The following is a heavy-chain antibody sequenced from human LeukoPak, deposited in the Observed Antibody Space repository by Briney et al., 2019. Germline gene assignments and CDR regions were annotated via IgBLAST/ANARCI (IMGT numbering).Heavy chain of an antibody. V-gene: IGHV1-3*01. CDR3: ARLPLRYCTNGVCSPHFDY. CDR1: GYTFTSYA. Sequence: GASVKVSCKASGYTFTSYAMHWARQAPGQRLEWMGWINAGNGNTKYSQKFQGRVTITRDTSASTAYMELSSLRSEDTAVYYCARLPLRYCTNGVCSPHFDYWGQGTLVTVSS. D-gene: IGHD2-8*01. CDR2: INAGNGNT. J-gene: IGHJ4*02.